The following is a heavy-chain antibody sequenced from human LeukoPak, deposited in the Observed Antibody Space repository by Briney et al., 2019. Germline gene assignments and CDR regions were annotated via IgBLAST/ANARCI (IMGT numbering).Heavy chain of an antibody. CDR3: ARAGRGYCSGGSCPSPEYFQH. J-gene: IGHJ1*01. D-gene: IGHD2-15*01. V-gene: IGHV1-69*04. CDR1: GGTFSSYA. Sequence: GASVKVSCKASGGTFSSYAISWVRQAPGQGLEWMGRTIPILGIANYAQKFQGGVTITADKSTSTAYMELSSLRSEDTAVYYCARAGRGYCSGGSCPSPEYFQHWGQGTLVTVSS. CDR2: TIPILGIA.